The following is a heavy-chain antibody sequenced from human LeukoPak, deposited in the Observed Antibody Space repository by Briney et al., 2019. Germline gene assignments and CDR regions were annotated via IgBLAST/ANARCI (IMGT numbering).Heavy chain of an antibody. CDR3: ARATTYGDADY. D-gene: IGHD4-17*01. J-gene: IGHJ4*02. CDR1: GGSISNYY. Sequence: TSETLSLTCTVSGGSISNYYCSWIRQRPGKGLQWIGYMYSSGTTNYNPSLKSRVTISVDTSKNQFSLTLSSVTAADTAVYYCARATTYGDADYWGQGTLVTVSS. V-gene: IGHV4-59*01. CDR2: MYSSGTT.